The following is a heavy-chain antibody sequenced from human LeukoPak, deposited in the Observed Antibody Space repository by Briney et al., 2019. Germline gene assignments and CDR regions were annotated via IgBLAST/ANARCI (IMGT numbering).Heavy chain of an antibody. J-gene: IGHJ4*02. D-gene: IGHD1-26*01. V-gene: IGHV1-18*01. CDR1: GYSFTTHG. CDR2: INTYSAIT. CDR3: ARSTGSFFPFDY. Sequence: GASVKVSCKASGYSFTTHGISWVRQAPGQGLEWMGWINTYSAITNFAQNFQGRVTMTTDTSTSTAYMELRSLRSDDTAVYYCARSTGSFFPFDYWGQGTLVTVSS.